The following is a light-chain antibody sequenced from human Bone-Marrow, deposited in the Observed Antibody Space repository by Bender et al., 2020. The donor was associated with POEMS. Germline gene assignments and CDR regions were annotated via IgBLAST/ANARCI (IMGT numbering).Light chain of an antibody. J-gene: IGLJ1*01. CDR3: TSYSSSSTDV. V-gene: IGLV2-14*03. CDR2: DVS. Sequence: QSALTQPASVSGSPGQSITISCTGSSSDVGKYNFVSWYQHHPGKVPKLIIYDVSNRPSGVSNRFSGSKSGNTAFLTISGLQAEDEADYYCTSYSSSSTDVVGTGTKVTVL. CDR1: SSDVGKYNF.